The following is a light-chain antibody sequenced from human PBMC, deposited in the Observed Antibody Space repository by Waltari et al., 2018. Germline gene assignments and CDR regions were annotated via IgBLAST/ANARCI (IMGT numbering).Light chain of an antibody. J-gene: IGLJ2*01. V-gene: IGLV2-14*01. CDR3: SSYTSSTYPGV. Sequence: QSALTQPASVSGSPGQSVTISCTGTSSDVGGYNYVSWYQQHPGNAPKLMIYEVTHRPSVVSNRVSGSKSGNTAALTISGLQAEDEADYYCSSYTSSTYPGVFGGGTKLTVL. CDR1: SSDVGGYNY. CDR2: EVT.